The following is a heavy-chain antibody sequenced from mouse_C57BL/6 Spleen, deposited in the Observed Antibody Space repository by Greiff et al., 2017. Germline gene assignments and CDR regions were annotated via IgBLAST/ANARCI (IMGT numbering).Heavy chain of an antibody. CDR1: GFNIKNTY. V-gene: IGHV14-3*01. CDR3: TRGEGYYAMDY. D-gene: IGHD3-3*01. CDR2: IDPANGNT. Sequence: EVQRVESVAELVRPGASVKLSCTASGFNIKNTYMHWVKQRPEQGLEWIGRIDPANGNTKYAPKFQGKATITADTSSNTAYLQLSSLTSEDTAIYSCTRGEGYYAMDYWGQGTSVTVAS. J-gene: IGHJ4*01.